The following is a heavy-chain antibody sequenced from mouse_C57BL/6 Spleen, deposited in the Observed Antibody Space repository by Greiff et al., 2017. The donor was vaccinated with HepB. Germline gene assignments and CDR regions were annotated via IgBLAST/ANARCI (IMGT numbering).Heavy chain of an antibody. Sequence: VQLKESGPGLVQPSQSLSITCTVSGFSLTSYGVHWVRQSPGKGLEWLGVIWSGGSTDYNAAFISRLSISKDNSKSQVFFKMNSLQADDTAIYYCARRYDGLYYAMDYWGQGTSVTVSS. D-gene: IGHD2-3*01. CDR1: GFSLTSYG. J-gene: IGHJ4*01. CDR3: ARRYDGLYYAMDY. V-gene: IGHV2-2*01. CDR2: IWSGGST.